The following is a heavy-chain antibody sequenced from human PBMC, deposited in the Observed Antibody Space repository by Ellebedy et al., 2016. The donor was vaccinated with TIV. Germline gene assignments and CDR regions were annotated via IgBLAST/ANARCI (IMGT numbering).Heavy chain of an antibody. V-gene: IGHV1-8*01. CDR2: MNSNTGNT. CDR3: ARGSGADGRDWFDP. J-gene: IGHJ5*02. D-gene: IGHD3-10*02. CDR1: GYTFINHD. Sequence: ASVMVSCKASGYTFINHDINWVRQATGQGLEWMGWMNSNTGNTGYAQKFQGRVTMTRDTSISTAYMELSNLRAEDTAVYYCARGSGADGRDWFDPWGQGTLVTVSS.